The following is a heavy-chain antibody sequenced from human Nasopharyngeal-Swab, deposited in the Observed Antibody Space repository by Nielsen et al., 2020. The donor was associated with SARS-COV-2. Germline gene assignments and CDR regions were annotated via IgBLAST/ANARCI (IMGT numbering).Heavy chain of an antibody. V-gene: IGHV3-64D*06. CDR1: GFTFSSYA. CDR2: ISSNGGST. Sequence: GESLKISCSASGFTFSSYAMHWVRQAPGKGLEYVSAISSNGGSTYYADSVKGRFTISRDNSKNTLYLQMSSLRAEDTAVYYCARDRSLGTVTYWYFDLWGRGTLVTVSS. D-gene: IGHD1-7*01. CDR3: ARDRSLGTVTYWYFDL. J-gene: IGHJ2*01.